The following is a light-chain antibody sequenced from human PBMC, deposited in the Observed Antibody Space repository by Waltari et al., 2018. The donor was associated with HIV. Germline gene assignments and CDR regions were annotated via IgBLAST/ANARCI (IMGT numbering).Light chain of an antibody. V-gene: IGLV2-11*01. J-gene: IGLJ1*01. CDR1: SSDVGVYDF. CDR2: NVS. Sequence: QSALTQPRSLSGSPGQSVTISCTGSSSDVGVYDFVSWYQQYPGKAPKLIIFNVSKRPSGVPDRFSGDKSGNTAALTISGLQAEDEADYHCCSYAGSYSYVVGTGTQVTVL. CDR3: CSYAGSYSYV.